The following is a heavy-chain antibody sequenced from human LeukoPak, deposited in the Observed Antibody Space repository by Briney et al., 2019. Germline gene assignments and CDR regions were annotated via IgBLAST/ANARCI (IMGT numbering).Heavy chain of an antibody. V-gene: IGHV4-59*01. CDR1: GGSISAYY. CDR2: INYRGIT. Sequence: PSETLSLTCTVSGGSISAYYWTWIRLPPGKGLEWIASINYRGITKYNPSLKSRVTMSVDMSKNQFSLELSSATTADTAVYFCARVVFGELSAFFDYWGQGTLFTVSS. J-gene: IGHJ4*02. CDR3: ARVVFGELSAFFDY. D-gene: IGHD3-10*01.